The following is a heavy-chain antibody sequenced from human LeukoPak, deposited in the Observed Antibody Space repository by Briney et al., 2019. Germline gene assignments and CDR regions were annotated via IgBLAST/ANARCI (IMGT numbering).Heavy chain of an antibody. CDR1: GGSIRSYD. CDR3: ARASRWYWAFDI. V-gene: IGHV4-59*01. Sequence: SETLSLTCSVSGGSIRSYDESWIRQPPGKELGWIGYIDYSGNTDSTPPRKSRVTRSVDTSKIQFSLRLHSVTAADTAVYYCARASRWYWAFDIWGQGTVVTVSS. J-gene: IGHJ3*02. D-gene: IGHD2-15*01. CDR2: IDYSGNT.